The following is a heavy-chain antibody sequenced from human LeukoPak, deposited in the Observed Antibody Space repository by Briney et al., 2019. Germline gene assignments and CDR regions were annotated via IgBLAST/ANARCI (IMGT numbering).Heavy chain of an antibody. J-gene: IGHJ5*01. Sequence: SETLSLTFIVSGGSISSSIYYWGWIRQPPGKGLEWIASISYGGSTYYNPSLKSRVTISVDTSRTQFSLKLRSVTAADNAVYYCTRSPTNYACDSWGQGILVTVSS. CDR3: TRSPTNYACDS. D-gene: IGHD3-16*01. CDR2: ISYGGST. V-gene: IGHV4-39*01. CDR1: GGSISSSIYY.